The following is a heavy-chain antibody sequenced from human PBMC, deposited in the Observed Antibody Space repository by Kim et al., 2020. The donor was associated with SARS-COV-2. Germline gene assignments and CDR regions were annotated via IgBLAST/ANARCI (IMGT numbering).Heavy chain of an antibody. CDR1: GGSISSTPYY. CDR3: ARHKWLEAGVDS. Sequence: SETLSLTCTVSGGSISSTPYYWGWIRQPPGKGLEWIGSIYYTGATYNNPSLKSRVTISVDTSKNQFSLKVSSVTAADTGVYYCARHKWLEAGVDSWGQG. CDR2: IYYTGAT. V-gene: IGHV4-39*01. D-gene: IGHD6-19*01. J-gene: IGHJ4*02.